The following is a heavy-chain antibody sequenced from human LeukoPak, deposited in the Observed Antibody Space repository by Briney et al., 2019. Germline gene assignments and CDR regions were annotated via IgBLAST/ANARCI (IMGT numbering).Heavy chain of an antibody. CDR3: ARDLGRWFGDVFDP. Sequence: GASVTVSFKSSGYTFTSYGISWVRQAPGQGLGWMGWISAYNGNTSYAQKLQGRVTMTTDTPTSTAYMKLRSLRSDDTAVYYCARDLGRWFGDVFDPWGQGNRVTVSS. D-gene: IGHD3-10*01. CDR2: ISAYNGNT. J-gene: IGHJ5*02. CDR1: GYTFTSYG. V-gene: IGHV1-18*04.